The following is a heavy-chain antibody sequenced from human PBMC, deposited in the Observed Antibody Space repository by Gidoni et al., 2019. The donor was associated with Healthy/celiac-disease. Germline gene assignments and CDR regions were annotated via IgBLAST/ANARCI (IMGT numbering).Heavy chain of an antibody. CDR1: GFTFRSYS. CDR3: ARDKWKSGDGDYADAFDI. D-gene: IGHD4-17*01. V-gene: IGHV3-48*02. Sequence: EVQLVESGGGLVQPGGSLRLSCAASGFTFRSYSMNWVRQAPGKGLEWVSYISSSSSTIYYADSVKGRFTISRDNAKNSLYLQMNSLRDEDTAVYYCARDKWKSGDGDYADAFDIWGQGTMVTVSS. J-gene: IGHJ3*02. CDR2: ISSSSSTI.